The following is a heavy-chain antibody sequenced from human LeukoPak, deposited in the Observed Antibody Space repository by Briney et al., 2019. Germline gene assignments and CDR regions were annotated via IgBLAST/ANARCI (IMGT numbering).Heavy chain of an antibody. CDR2: ISWNSGSI. D-gene: IGHD6-13*01. Sequence: PGGSLRLSCEASGFTFSSYGMHWVRQAPGKGLEWVSGISWNSGSIGYADSVKGRFTISRDNAKNSLYLQMNSLSAEDTALYYCAKGTAAQLYDAFDIWGQGTMVTVSS. J-gene: IGHJ3*02. CDR1: GFTFSSYG. CDR3: AKGTAAQLYDAFDI. V-gene: IGHV3-9*01.